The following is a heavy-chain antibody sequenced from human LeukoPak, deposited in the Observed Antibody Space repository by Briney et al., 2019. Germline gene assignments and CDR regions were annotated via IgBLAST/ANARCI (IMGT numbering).Heavy chain of an antibody. Sequence: GASVKVSCKASGGTFSSYAISWVRQAPGQGLEWMGGIIPIFGTTNYAQKFQDRVTITADKSTSTAYMELSSLRSDDTAVYFCARSAEHCNNGVCFTDYYMDVWGKGTTVTVSS. D-gene: IGHD2-8*01. V-gene: IGHV1-69*06. J-gene: IGHJ6*03. CDR1: GGTFSSYA. CDR3: ARSAEHCNNGVCFTDYYMDV. CDR2: IIPIFGTT.